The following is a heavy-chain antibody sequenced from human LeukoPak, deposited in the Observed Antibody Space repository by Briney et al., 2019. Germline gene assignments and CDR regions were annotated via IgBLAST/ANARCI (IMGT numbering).Heavy chain of an antibody. CDR2: INPSGGST. V-gene: IGHV1-46*01. D-gene: IGHD3-10*01. Sequence: ASVKVSCKASGYTFTSYYMHWVRQAPGQGLEWMGIINPSGGSTSYAQKFKGRVTMTRDTSTSTVYMELGSLRSEDTAVYYGTSDGFGVYTRDVWGKGTTVTVSS. J-gene: IGHJ6*04. CDR1: GYTFTSYY. CDR3: TSDGFGVYTRDV.